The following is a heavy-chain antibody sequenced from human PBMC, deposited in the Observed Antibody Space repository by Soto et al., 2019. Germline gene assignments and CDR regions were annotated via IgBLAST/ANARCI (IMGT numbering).Heavy chain of an antibody. J-gene: IGHJ4*02. CDR3: AGAVSDFDVRRYRTSYFDQ. D-gene: IGHD3-10*02. Sequence: PSETLSLTCTVSGASVSTGVYYWTWIRRHPGKGLEWIGYIDNSGSTYYNPSLTGRVDISVDTSKNEFSLNLQSLTAADTAFYYCAGAVSDFDVRRYRTSYFDQWGQGIPVTVSS. CDR1: GASVSTGVYY. V-gene: IGHV4-31*03. CDR2: IDNSGST.